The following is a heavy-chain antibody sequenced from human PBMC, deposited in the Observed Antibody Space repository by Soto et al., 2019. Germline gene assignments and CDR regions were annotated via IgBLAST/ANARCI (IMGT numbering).Heavy chain of an antibody. Sequence: GGSLRLSCAASGFTFSNAWMNWVRQAPGKGLEWVGRIKSKTDGGTTDYAAPVKGRFTISRDDSKNTLYLQMNSLKTEDTAVYYCTTATSFWELEYYFDYWGQGTLVTVSS. CDR2: IKSKTDGGTT. J-gene: IGHJ4*02. V-gene: IGHV3-15*07. D-gene: IGHD1-26*01. CDR3: TTATSFWELEYYFDY. CDR1: GFTFSNAW.